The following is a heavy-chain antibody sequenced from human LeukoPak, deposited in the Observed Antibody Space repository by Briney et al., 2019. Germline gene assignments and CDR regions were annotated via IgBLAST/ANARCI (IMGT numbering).Heavy chain of an antibody. D-gene: IGHD6-19*01. J-gene: IGHJ4*02. V-gene: IGHV3-11*05. CDR1: GFTFSFYY. Sequence: GGSLRLSCAASGFTFSFYYMTWLRQAPGKGLEWVSHISGSSSDRKYADSVKGRFTISRDNSKNTLFLQMNSLRGDDTALYYCAKERPALGVAAFSWGQGTLVTVSS. CDR3: AKERPALGVAAFS. CDR2: ISGSSSDR.